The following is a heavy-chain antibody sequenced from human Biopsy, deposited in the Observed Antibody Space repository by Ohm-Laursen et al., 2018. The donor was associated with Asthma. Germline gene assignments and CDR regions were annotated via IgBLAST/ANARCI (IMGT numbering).Heavy chain of an antibody. J-gene: IGHJ2*01. CDR2: IDPNSGGT. CDR3: ARIKIRIGAGTDRYFDL. V-gene: IGHV1-2*06. Sequence: SVKVSCKVSGGTFRNFAISWVRQAPGQGLEWMGRIDPNSGGTNYAQKFLGRVTMTRDTSVNTAFMVLSRLRSDDTAVYYCARIKIRIGAGTDRYFDLWGRGTLVTVSS. D-gene: IGHD3-16*01. CDR1: GGTFRNFA.